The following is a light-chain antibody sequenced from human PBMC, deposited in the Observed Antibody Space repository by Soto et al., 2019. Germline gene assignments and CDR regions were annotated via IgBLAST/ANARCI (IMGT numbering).Light chain of an antibody. Sequence: QSVLTQPASVSGSPGQSITISCSGTSSDIGGYKYVSWYQQNSGKAPKLIIYEVSNRPSGVSTRFSGSKSGNTASLTISGLQAEDEADYYCTSYTSSTPHVFGGGTKVTVL. V-gene: IGLV2-14*01. CDR2: EVS. CDR1: SSDIGGYKY. CDR3: TSYTSSTPHV. J-gene: IGLJ2*01.